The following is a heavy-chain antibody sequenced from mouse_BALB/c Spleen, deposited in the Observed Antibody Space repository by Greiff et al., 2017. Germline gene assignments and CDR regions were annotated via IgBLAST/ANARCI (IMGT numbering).Heavy chain of an antibody. J-gene: IGHJ3*01. V-gene: IGHV5-4*02. D-gene: IGHD2-1*01. CDR2: ISDGGSYT. CDR1: GFTFSDYY. Sequence: EVQVVESGGGLVKPGGSLKLSCAASGFTFSDYYMYWVRQTPEKRLEWVATISDGGSYTYYPDSVKGRFTISRDNAKNNLYLQMSSLKSEDTAMYYCARDRGNPAWFAYWGQGTLVTVSA. CDR3: ARDRGNPAWFAY.